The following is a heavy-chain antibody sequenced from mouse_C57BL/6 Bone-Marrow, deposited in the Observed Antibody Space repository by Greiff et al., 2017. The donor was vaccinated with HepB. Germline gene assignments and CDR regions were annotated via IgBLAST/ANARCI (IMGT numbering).Heavy chain of an antibody. J-gene: IGHJ4*01. Sequence: QVQLQQSGAELARPGASVKMSCKASGYTFTSYTMHWVKQRPGQGLEWIGYINPSSGYTKYNQKFKDKATLTADKSSSTAYMQLSSLTSEYSAVYYCARWLLRRLRPRRAMDYWGQGTSVTVSS. CDR1: GYTFTSYT. CDR3: ARWLLRRLRPRRAMDY. V-gene: IGHV1-4*01. CDR2: INPSSGYT. D-gene: IGHD2-2*01.